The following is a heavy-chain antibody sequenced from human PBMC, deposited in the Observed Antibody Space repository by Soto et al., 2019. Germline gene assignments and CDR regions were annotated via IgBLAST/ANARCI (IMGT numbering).Heavy chain of an antibody. J-gene: IGHJ4*02. CDR2: ISSSSSYI. Sequence: PGGSLRLSCAASGFTFSSYSMNWVRQAPGKGLEWVSSISSSSSYIYYADSVKGRFTISRDNAKNSLYLQMNSLRAEDTAVYYCARDRGGMVRGVIITFIDYWGQGTLVTVSS. CDR3: ARDRGGMVRGVIITFIDY. D-gene: IGHD3-10*01. V-gene: IGHV3-21*01. CDR1: GFTFSSYS.